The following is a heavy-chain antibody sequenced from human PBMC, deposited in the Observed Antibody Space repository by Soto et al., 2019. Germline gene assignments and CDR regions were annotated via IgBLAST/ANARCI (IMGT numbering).Heavy chain of an antibody. Sequence: GGSLRLSCAASGFTFSSYWMHWVRQAPGKGLVWVSRINSDGSSTSYADSVKGRFTISRDNAKNTLYLQMNSLRAEDTAVYYCARSYDFWSGYYMGLDYWGQGTLVTVSS. D-gene: IGHD3-3*01. J-gene: IGHJ4*02. CDR1: GFTFSSYW. CDR2: INSDGSST. CDR3: ARSYDFWSGYYMGLDY. V-gene: IGHV3-74*01.